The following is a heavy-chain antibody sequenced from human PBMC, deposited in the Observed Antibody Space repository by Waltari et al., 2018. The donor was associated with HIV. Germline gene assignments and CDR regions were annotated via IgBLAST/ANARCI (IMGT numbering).Heavy chain of an antibody. CDR1: GFTFSCYW. CDR3: ARADQWGLFLDSYYGLDV. Sequence: EKLLQSGGGFVQQGGSLRLSCVGSGFTFSCYWLIWLRQAPGKRPEWVARINQDGSVKSYVDSVKGRFSVSRDYAKTSVYLEMTSLRAKDTAVYYCARADQWGLFLDSYYGLDVWGRGTTVTVS. CDR2: INQDGSVK. J-gene: IGHJ6*02. D-gene: IGHD2-8*01. V-gene: IGHV3-7*01.